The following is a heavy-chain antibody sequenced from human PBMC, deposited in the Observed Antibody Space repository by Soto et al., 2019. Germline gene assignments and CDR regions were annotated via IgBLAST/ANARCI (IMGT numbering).Heavy chain of an antibody. D-gene: IGHD1-20*01. V-gene: IGHV4-30-4*01. CDR3: ARATEITPRIDS. Sequence: PSETLSLTCSVSGGSISNSDYYWSWIRQPPGKGLEWIGYIYYSGTTYYSPSLKSRVAISVDTSKSKFSLKLTSATAADTAVYYCARATEITPRIDSWGQGTQVTFSS. CDR2: IYYSGTT. J-gene: IGHJ4*02. CDR1: GGSISNSDYY.